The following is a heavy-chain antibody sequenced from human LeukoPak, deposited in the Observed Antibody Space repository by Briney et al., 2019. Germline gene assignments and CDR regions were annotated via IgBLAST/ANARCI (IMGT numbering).Heavy chain of an antibody. D-gene: IGHD5-18*01. CDR1: GFTFSDYY. CDR3: AKDRGYSYGQDAFDI. J-gene: IGHJ3*02. V-gene: IGHV3-7*03. Sequence: GGSLRLSCAASGFTFSDYYMSWIRQAPGKGLEWVVNIKQDGSEKYYVDSGKGRFTISRDNSKNTLYLQMNSLRAEDTAVYYCAKDRGYSYGQDAFDIWGQGTMVTVSS. CDR2: IKQDGSEK.